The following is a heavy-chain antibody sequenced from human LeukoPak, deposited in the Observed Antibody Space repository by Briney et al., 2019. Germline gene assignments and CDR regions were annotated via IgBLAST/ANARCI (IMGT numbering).Heavy chain of an antibody. CDR1: GFSLTTSEVG. J-gene: IGHJ4*02. CDR2: IYWDDDT. Sequence: GSGPTLVNPTQTLTLTCTFSGFSLTTSEVGVGWIRQPPGKALEWLALIYWDDDTRYSPSLKSRLTITKDTSKNQVVLTMTNMDPVDTATYYCARISFDWLLYAYFDYWGQGTLVTVSS. CDR3: ARISFDWLLYAYFDY. D-gene: IGHD3-9*01. V-gene: IGHV2-5*02.